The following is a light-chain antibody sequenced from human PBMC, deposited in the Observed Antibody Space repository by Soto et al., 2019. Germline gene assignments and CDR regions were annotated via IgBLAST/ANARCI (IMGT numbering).Light chain of an antibody. J-gene: IGKJ1*01. CDR2: DAS. Sequence: DIHMTQSPSPLAASLGGTVPGAFRASQSVSGWLAWYQQKPGEAPKLLIYDASALPRGVPSRFSGSGSGTKFTLTIASLQPDDFATYYCQQYETFSGTFGPGTKVDIK. CDR1: QSVSGW. CDR3: QQYETFSGT. V-gene: IGKV1-5*01.